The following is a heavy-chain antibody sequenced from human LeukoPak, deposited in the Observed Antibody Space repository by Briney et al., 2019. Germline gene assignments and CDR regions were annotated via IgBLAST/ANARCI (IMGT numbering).Heavy chain of an antibody. J-gene: IGHJ4*02. CDR3: ARGPPMVRGVISDY. CDR1: GFTVSDNY. D-gene: IGHD3-10*01. Sequence: GGSLRLSCAASGFTVSDNYMTWVRQAPGKGLEWVSSIYSAGATHYAESVKGRFTISRDNSKNTLYLQMNSLRAEDTAVYYCARGPPMVRGVISDYWGQGTLVTVSS. V-gene: IGHV3-66*01. CDR2: IYSAGAT.